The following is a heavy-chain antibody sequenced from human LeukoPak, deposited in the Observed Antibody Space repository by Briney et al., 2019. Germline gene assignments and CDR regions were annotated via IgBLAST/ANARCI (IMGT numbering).Heavy chain of an antibody. D-gene: IGHD4-17*01. V-gene: IGHV3-21*04. Sequence: GGSLRLSCAASGFTFSSYSMNWVRQAPGKGLEWVSSISSSSSYIYYADSVKGRFTISRDNSKNTLYLQMNSLRAEDTAVYYCAKDSSPPDYGDYEGDAFDIWGQGTMVTVSS. CDR1: GFTFSSYS. CDR2: ISSSSSYI. CDR3: AKDSSPPDYGDYEGDAFDI. J-gene: IGHJ3*02.